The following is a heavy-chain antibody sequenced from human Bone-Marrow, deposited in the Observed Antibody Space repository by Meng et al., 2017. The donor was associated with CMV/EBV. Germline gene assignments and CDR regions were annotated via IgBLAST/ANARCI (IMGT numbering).Heavy chain of an antibody. CDR2: INSDGSTT. J-gene: IGHJ4*02. CDR1: GFTFSDYY. D-gene: IGHD6-13*01. Sequence: GGSLRLSCAASGFTFSDYYMSWIRQAPGKGLVWVSRINSDGSTTNYADSVKGRFTISRDNAKNTLYLQMNSLRAEDTAVYYCARDFSSSWDGFQDYWGQGTLVTVSS. V-gene: IGHV3-74*01. CDR3: ARDFSSSWDGFQDY.